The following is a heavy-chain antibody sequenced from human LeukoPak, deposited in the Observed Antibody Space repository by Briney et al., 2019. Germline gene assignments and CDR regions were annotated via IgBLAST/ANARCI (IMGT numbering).Heavy chain of an antibody. Sequence: TVKVSCKASGGTFSSYAISWVRQAPGQGLEWMGGIIPIFGTANYAQRFQGRVTITTDESTGTAYMELSSLRSEATAVYYCARDNYYDSSGFSGAFDIWGQGTMVTVSS. D-gene: IGHD3-22*01. J-gene: IGHJ3*02. CDR3: ARDNYYDSSGFSGAFDI. V-gene: IGHV1-69*05. CDR2: IIPIFGTA. CDR1: GGTFSSYA.